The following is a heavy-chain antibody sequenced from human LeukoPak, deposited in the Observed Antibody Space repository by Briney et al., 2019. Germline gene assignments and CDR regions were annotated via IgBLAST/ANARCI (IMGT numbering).Heavy chain of an antibody. D-gene: IGHD3-16*02. J-gene: IGHJ4*02. CDR3: AASASGYVWGSYRPSHFDY. V-gene: IGHV3-7*01. CDR1: GFTFSSYW. Sequence: GGSLRLSCAASGFTFSSYWMSWVRQAPGKGLEWVASIKQDGSDKYYVDSVKGRFTISRDNGKNSLYLQMNSLRAEDTAVYYCAASASGYVWGSYRPSHFDYWGQGTLVTVSS. CDR2: IKQDGSDK.